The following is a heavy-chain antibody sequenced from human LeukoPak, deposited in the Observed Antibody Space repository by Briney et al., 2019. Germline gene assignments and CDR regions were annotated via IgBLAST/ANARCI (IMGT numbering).Heavy chain of an antibody. CDR3: ARDLSDILSPCY. Sequence: GGSLRLTCAASGFTFSDYNMNWVRQAPGKGLEWVSYINSRSTTIDYVDSVKGRFTISRDNAKNSLYLQMNSLRAEDTAVYYCARDLSDILSPCYWGQGTPVTVSS. J-gene: IGHJ4*02. CDR2: INSRSTTI. CDR1: GFTFSDYN. D-gene: IGHD3-9*01. V-gene: IGHV3-48*04.